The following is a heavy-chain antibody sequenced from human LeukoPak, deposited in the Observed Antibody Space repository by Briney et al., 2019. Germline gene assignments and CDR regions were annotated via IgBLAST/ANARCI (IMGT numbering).Heavy chain of an antibody. D-gene: IGHD6-13*01. J-gene: IGHJ4*02. CDR1: GLTFSTYG. V-gene: IGHV3-30*03. CDR3: SLGMGSTWYGNNFDY. CDR2: ISHDGNLQ. Sequence: GGSLRLSCAASGLTFSTYGMHWLRQAPGKGLEWVAVISHDGNLQYYADSVKGRFTISRDNSQNTLYLQMNSLGPEDTAMYYWSLGMGSTWYGNNFDYWGRGALVTVSS.